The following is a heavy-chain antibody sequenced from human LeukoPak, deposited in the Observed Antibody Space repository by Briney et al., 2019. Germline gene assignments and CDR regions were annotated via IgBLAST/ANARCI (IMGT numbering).Heavy chain of an antibody. CDR3: ARGHTAVTRHFDF. D-gene: IGHD4-17*01. J-gene: IGHJ4*02. V-gene: IGHV3-21*01. Sequence: GGSLRLSCAASGFTFSSYNMNWVRQAPGKGLEWVSSISSSSDYIYYADSVKGRFTISRDDAKNLLYLDMNSLRAEDTAVYYCARGHTAVTRHFDFWGQGTLVTVSS. CDR2: ISSSSDYI. CDR1: GFTFSSYN.